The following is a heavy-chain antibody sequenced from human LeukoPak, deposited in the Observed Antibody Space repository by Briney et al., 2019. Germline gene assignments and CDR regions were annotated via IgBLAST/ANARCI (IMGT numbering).Heavy chain of an antibody. CDR1: GFTFSSYW. CDR2: INSDGSST. V-gene: IGHV3-74*01. D-gene: IGHD2-21*01. CDR3: ATKHGGPYAFDI. J-gene: IGHJ3*02. Sequence: PGGSLRLSCAASGFTFSSYWMHWVRQAPGKGLVWVSRINSDGSSTSYADSVKGRFTISRGNAKNTLYLQMNSLRAEDTAVYYCATKHGGPYAFDIWGQGTMVTVPS.